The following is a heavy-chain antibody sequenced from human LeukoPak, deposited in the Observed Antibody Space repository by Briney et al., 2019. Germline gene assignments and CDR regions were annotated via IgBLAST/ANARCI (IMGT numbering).Heavy chain of an antibody. CDR1: GYTFTGYY. Sequence: GASVKVSCKASGYTFTGYYMHWVRQAPGQGLEWMGWISAYNGNTNYAQKLQGRVTMTTGTSTSTAYMELRSLRSDDTAVYYCARHGNWNYGSYWGQGTLVTVSS. J-gene: IGHJ4*02. CDR2: ISAYNGNT. V-gene: IGHV1-18*04. CDR3: ARHGNWNYGSY. D-gene: IGHD1-7*01.